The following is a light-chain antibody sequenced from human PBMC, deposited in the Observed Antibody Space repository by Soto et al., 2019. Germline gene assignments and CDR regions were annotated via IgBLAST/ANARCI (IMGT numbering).Light chain of an antibody. CDR2: AAS. Sequence: IQMTQSPSSLSASVGDRVTITCRASQTMSNYLNWYQQQPGKAPKLLIYAASSLQSGVPSRFSGSGSDTDFTLTISSLQPEDFATYYCLQDYNYPRTFGQGTKVDIK. V-gene: IGKV1-6*01. J-gene: IGKJ1*01. CDR1: QTMSNY. CDR3: LQDYNYPRT.